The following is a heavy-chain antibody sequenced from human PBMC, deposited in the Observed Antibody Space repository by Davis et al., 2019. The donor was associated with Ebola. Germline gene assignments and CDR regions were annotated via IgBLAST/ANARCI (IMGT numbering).Heavy chain of an antibody. CDR1: GGSVSSGTNY. CDR2: MYYSGST. D-gene: IGHD5-12*01. J-gene: IGHJ3*02. V-gene: IGHV4-61*01. CDR3: ARDNIVATTNDAFDI. Sequence: SETLSLTCTVSGGSVSSGTNYWSWIRQPPGKGLEWIGYMYYSGSTNYNPSLKSRVTISVDTSKNQFSLRVSSVTTADTAIYYCARDNIVATTNDAFDIWGQGTMVTVSS.